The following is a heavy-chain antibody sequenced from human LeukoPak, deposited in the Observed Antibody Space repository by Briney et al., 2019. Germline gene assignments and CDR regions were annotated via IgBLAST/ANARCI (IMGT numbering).Heavy chain of an antibody. V-gene: IGHV1-69*06. CDR1: GGTFSSYA. CDR3: ARDNGWQYCSGGSCYLLDY. J-gene: IGHJ4*02. D-gene: IGHD2-15*01. CDR2: IIPIFGTA. Sequence: SVKVSCKASGGTFSSYAISWVRQAPGQGLEWMGGIIPIFGTANYAQKFQGRVTITADKSTSTAYMELSSLRSGDTAVYYCARDNGWQYCSGGSCYLLDYWGQGTLVTVSS.